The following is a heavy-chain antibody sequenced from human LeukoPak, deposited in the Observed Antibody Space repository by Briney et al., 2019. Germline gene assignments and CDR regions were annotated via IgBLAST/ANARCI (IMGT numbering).Heavy chain of an antibody. CDR1: RFTFSTYA. D-gene: IGHD2-2*01. Sequence: GGSLRLSCAPSRFTFSTYAIHWVREAPGKGLEWVTVISDDGDDKYYADSVKGRFTISRDNSKNTVFLEMSTLRVDDTAVYYCARDRVPAATDAFDVWGQGTLVTVSS. J-gene: IGHJ3*01. CDR3: ARDRVPAATDAFDV. V-gene: IGHV3-30*04. CDR2: ISDDGDDK.